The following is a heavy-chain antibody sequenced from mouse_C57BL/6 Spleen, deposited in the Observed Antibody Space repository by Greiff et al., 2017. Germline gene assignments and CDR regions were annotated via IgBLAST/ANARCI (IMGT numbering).Heavy chain of an antibody. CDR3: ARDHYGSTFAY. CDR2: ISSGSSTI. J-gene: IGHJ3*01. D-gene: IGHD1-1*01. Sequence: EVQVVESGGGLVKPGGSLKLSCAASGFTFSDYGMHWVRQAPEKGLEWVAYISSGSSTIYYADTVKGRFTISRDNAKNTLCLQMTSLRSEDTAMYYCARDHYGSTFAYWGQGTLVTVSA. CDR1: GFTFSDYG. V-gene: IGHV5-17*01.